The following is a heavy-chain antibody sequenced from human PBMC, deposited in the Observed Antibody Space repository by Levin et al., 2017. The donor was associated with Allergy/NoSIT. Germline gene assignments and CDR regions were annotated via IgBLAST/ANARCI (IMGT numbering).Heavy chain of an antibody. CDR3: ARTGWFGDSLVDS. CDR2: SNQTGGI. V-gene: IGHV4-34*01. Sequence: SETLSLTCAMSGDSFGDFYWTWIRQPPGRGLEWIGESNQTGGIYLNPSLKSRLTVSLDMSKHHFSLRLTSVTAADTAVYFCARTGWFGDSLVDSWGQGTLVTVSP. CDR1: GDSFGDFY. D-gene: IGHD3-10*01. J-gene: IGHJ4*02.